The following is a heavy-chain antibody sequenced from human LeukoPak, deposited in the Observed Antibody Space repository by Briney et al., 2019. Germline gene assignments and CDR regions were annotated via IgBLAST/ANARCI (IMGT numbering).Heavy chain of an antibody. CDR1: GFTFDDYA. D-gene: IGHD3-9*01. CDR2: IGWNSGSI. Sequence: PGRSLRLSCAASGFTFDDYAMHWVRQAPGKGLEWVSGIGWNSGSIGYADSVKGRFTISRDNAKNSLYLQMNSLRAEDTALYYCAKDISPRYYDILTGYYTGGYFDYWGQGTLVTVSS. J-gene: IGHJ4*02. V-gene: IGHV3-9*01. CDR3: AKDISPRYYDILTGYYTGGYFDY.